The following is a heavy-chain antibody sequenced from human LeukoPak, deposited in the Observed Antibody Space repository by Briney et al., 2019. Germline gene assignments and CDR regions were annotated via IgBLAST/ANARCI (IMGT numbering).Heavy chain of an antibody. Sequence: GGSLRLSCAASGFTFSSYEMNWVRQAPGKGLEWVSYISSSGSTIYYADSVKGRFTISRDNAKNSLFLQMNSLRAEDTAVYYCARDGYSSSWATGFDYWGQGTLVTGSS. J-gene: IGHJ4*02. D-gene: IGHD6-13*01. CDR2: ISSSGSTI. CDR3: ARDGYSSSWATGFDY. CDR1: GFTFSSYE. V-gene: IGHV3-48*03.